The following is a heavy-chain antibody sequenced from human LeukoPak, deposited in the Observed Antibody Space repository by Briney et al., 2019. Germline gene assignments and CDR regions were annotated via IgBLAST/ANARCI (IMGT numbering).Heavy chain of an antibody. Sequence: QSGGSLRLSCAASGFSFSSYGMHWVRQAPGKGLEWVAFIRYDGSNKYYADSVKGRFTISRDNSKNTLYLQMNSLRAEDTAVYYCAKDGGVGAFFDYWGQGTLVTVSS. CDR2: IRYDGSNK. V-gene: IGHV3-30*02. CDR3: AKDGGVGAFFDY. J-gene: IGHJ4*02. CDR1: GFSFSSYG. D-gene: IGHD1-26*01.